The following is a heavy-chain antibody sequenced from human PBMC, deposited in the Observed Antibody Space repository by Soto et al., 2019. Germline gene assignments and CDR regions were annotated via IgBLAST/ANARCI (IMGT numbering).Heavy chain of an antibody. D-gene: IGHD4-4*01. CDR3: ARHSSVTKYYYYYYYMDV. J-gene: IGHJ6*03. V-gene: IGHV4-59*08. CDR1: GGSISGFD. Sequence: PSQTLCLTWTVSGGSISGFDGSWIRQPPGKGLEWIGYIYYSGSTNYNPSLKSRVTISVDTSKNQFSLKLSSVTAADTAVYYCARHSSVTKYYYYYYYMDVWGKGTTVTVSS. CDR2: IYYSGST.